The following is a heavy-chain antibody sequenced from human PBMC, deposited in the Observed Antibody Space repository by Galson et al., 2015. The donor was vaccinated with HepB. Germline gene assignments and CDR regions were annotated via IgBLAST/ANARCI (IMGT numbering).Heavy chain of an antibody. V-gene: IGHV2-70*13. CDR2: IYWDDEK. D-gene: IGHD1-26*01. CDR1: GFSLNTTGMC. J-gene: IGHJ4*02. Sequence: PALVKPTQTLTLTCSFSGFSLNTTGMCVSWIRQPPGKALEWLALIYWDDEKFYNTSLKTRLTISRDTSKNRVVFTMTNMDPIDTGTYYCARISNEVGATPFDHWGQGILVTVSS. CDR3: ARISNEVGATPFDH.